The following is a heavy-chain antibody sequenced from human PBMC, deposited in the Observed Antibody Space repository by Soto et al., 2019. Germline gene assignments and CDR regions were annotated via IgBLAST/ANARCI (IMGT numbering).Heavy chain of an antibody. Sequence: QVLLVQSGAEVKKPGASVKVSCKTSGYTFSDYGISWVRQAPGQGLQWMGWVSAYNGNTNYAQNLQGRVTMSTDTSTSTAYVGLRRLRSDDTAVYYCARDDHGTYHALSGTYVRSDYYYYYGMDVWGQGTKVTVSS. D-gene: IGHD3-9*01. J-gene: IGHJ6*02. CDR1: GYTFSDYG. CDR3: ARDDHGTYHALSGTYVRSDYYYYYGMDV. V-gene: IGHV1-18*01. CDR2: VSAYNGNT.